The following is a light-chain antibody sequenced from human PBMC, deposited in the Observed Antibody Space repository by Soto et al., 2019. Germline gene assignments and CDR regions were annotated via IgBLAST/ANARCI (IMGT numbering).Light chain of an antibody. CDR2: EVT. CDR3: SSYSSSATPYV. J-gene: IGLJ1*01. Sequence: QSVVTQPASVSGCPGQSITISCIGTSSDIGPYNYVSWYQQHPDKAPKLILYEVTNRPSGASDRFSGSKSGNAAFLTISGLQAEDEADYYCSSYSSSATPYVFGTGTKVTVL. CDR1: SSDIGPYNY. V-gene: IGLV2-14*01.